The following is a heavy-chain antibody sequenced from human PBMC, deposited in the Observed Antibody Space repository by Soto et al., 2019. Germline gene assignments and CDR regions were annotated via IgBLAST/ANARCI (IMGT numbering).Heavy chain of an antibody. D-gene: IGHD5-18*01. CDR2: ISGSGGGT. V-gene: IGHV3-23*01. CDR1: GFSFSSYA. J-gene: IGHJ4*02. Sequence: EVQLLESGGGLVQPGGSLRLSCAASGFSFSSYAMSWVRQAPGKGLEWVSVISGSGGGTYYADSVKGRFTISRDNSKNTLYLQMNSLRAEDTAVYYCTKDVELNGYTHGYLFDYWGQGTLVTVSS. CDR3: TKDVELNGYTHGYLFDY.